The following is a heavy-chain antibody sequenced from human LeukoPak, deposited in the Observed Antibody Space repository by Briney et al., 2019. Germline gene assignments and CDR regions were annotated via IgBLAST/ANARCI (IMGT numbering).Heavy chain of an antibody. D-gene: IGHD3-22*01. J-gene: IGHJ4*02. CDR3: ARHYYDSSGYANYFHY. CDR2: IHYSGST. Sequence: PETLCLTCSVSGGSISSHYSSWIRQPPGKGLEWIGYIHYSGSTDYNPSLKSRVTISVDTSRKQFSLNLNSVTAADTAVYFCARHYYDSSGYANYFHYWGQGTLVSVSS. CDR1: GGSISSHY. V-gene: IGHV4-59*08.